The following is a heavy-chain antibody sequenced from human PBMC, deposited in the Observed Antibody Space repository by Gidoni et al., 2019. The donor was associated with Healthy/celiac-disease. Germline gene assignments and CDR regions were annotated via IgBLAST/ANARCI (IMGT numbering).Heavy chain of an antibody. V-gene: IGHV3-9*01. Sequence: EVQLVASGGGLVQPGRSLRLDCAASGFTFDDYAMHLVRQAPGKGLEWVSGISWNSGSIGYADSVKGRFTISRDNAKNSLYLQMNSLRAEDTAWYYCAKASRGYYYGSGSYYGPARYGYFDYWGQGTLVTVSS. D-gene: IGHD3-10*01. CDR2: ISWNSGSI. CDR3: AKASRGYYYGSGSYYGPARYGYFDY. CDR1: GFTFDDYA. J-gene: IGHJ4*02.